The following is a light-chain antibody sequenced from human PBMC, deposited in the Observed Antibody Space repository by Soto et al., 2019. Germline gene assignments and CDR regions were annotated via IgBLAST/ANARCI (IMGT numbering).Light chain of an antibody. J-gene: IGKJ5*01. CDR3: QQYYSYYSIT. Sequence: MTQSPSGLCASVGDRFTITCRASQGISSYLAWYQQKPGKAPKLLXYAASTLQSGVPSRFSGSGSGTDFTLTISCLQSEDFANYYCQQYYSYYSITFGQGTRLEIK. V-gene: IGKV1-8*01. CDR2: AAS. CDR1: QGISSY.